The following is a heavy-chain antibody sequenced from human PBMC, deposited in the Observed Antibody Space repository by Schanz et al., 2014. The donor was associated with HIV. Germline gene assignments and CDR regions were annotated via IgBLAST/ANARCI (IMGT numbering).Heavy chain of an antibody. CDR3: VRGDTVFEY. CDR1: RFTFSVYA. V-gene: IGHV3-21*01. Sequence: EVQLVESGGGLVKPGGSLRLSCAASRFTFSVYAMNWVRQAPGKGLEWVSSIDSSSSYKYYADSVKGRFTISRDNAKNSLYLQMNSLRFADTAVYYCVRGDTVFEYWGQGTLVTVS. CDR2: IDSSSSYK. J-gene: IGHJ4*02. D-gene: IGHD5-18*01.